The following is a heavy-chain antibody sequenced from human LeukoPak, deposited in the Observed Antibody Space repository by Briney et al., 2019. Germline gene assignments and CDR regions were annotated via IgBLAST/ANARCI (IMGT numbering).Heavy chain of an antibody. Sequence: PSETLSLTCTVSGGSISSYYWSWIRQPAGKGLEWIGRIYTSGSTNYNPSLKSRVTMSVDTSKNQFSLKLSSVTAADTAVYYCARSQVVRSYYYMDVWGKGTTVTVPS. J-gene: IGHJ6*03. CDR1: GGSISSYY. CDR2: IYTSGST. CDR3: ARSQVVRSYYYMDV. D-gene: IGHD6-13*01. V-gene: IGHV4-4*07.